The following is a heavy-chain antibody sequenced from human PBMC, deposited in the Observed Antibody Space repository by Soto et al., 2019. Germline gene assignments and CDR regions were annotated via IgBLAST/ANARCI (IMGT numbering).Heavy chain of an antibody. V-gene: IGHV3-13*01. CDR2: IGTAGDT. CDR1: GFTFSSHD. CDR3: ARGWYYGMDV. Sequence: EVQLVESGGGLVQPGGSLRLSCAASGFTFSSHDMHWVRQATGKGLEWVSAIGTAGDTYYPGSVKGRLTISRENAKNSLYLQMNSMRAGDTAVYYCARGWYYGMDVWGQGTTVTVSS. J-gene: IGHJ6*02. D-gene: IGHD6-13*01.